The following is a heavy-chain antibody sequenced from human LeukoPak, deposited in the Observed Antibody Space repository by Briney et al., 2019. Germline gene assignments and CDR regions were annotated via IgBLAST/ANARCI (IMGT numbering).Heavy chain of an antibody. D-gene: IGHD3-22*01. Sequence: GGSLRLSWAASGFSFSIYAMSWVRQAPGKGLEWVSTVSGSGSNTYYADSVKGRFTISRDNSKNPLYLQMNSLRAEDTAVYYCTKDRHGYYQPSDVWGKGTTVTVSS. CDR3: TKDRHGYYQPSDV. J-gene: IGHJ6*04. CDR1: GFSFSIYA. V-gene: IGHV3-23*01. CDR2: VSGSGSNT.